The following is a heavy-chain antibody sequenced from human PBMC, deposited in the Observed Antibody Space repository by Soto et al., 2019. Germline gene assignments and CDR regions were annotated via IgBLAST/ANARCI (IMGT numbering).Heavy chain of an antibody. Sequence: SETLSLTCAVYGGSFSGYYWSWIRQPPGKGLEWIGEISHSGSTNYNPSLKSRVTISVDRSKNQFSLKLSSVTAADTAVYYCARGLYCSGGSCYTRLTNYYYYGMDVWGQGTTVTVSS. D-gene: IGHD2-15*01. J-gene: IGHJ6*02. V-gene: IGHV4-34*01. CDR3: ARGLYCSGGSCYTRLTNYYYYGMDV. CDR2: ISHSGST. CDR1: GGSFSGYY.